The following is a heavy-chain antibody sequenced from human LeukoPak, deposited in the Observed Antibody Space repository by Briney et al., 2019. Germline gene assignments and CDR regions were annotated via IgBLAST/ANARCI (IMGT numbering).Heavy chain of an antibody. J-gene: IGHJ6*03. CDR2: ISAYNGNT. CDR3: ARDVPIVVVPAAMAYYYYYYMDV. CDR1: GYTFTGYY. Sequence: ASVKVSCKASGYTFTGYYMHWVRQAPGQGLEWMGWISAYNGNTNYAQKLQGRVTMTTDTSTSTAYMELRSLRSDDTAVYYCARDVPIVVVPAAMAYYYYYYMDVWGKGTTVTVSS. D-gene: IGHD2-2*01. V-gene: IGHV1-18*04.